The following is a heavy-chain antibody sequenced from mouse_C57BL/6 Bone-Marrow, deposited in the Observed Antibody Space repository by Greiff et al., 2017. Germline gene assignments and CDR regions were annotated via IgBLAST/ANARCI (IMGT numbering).Heavy chain of an antibody. V-gene: IGHV6-3*01. J-gene: IGHJ3*01. Sequence: EVQLQESGGGLVQPGGSMKLSCVASGFTFSNYWMNWVRQSPEKGLEWVAQIRLKSDTYATNYAASVQGRFTISRENSKSSVYLQMNNLRAGNTGVYSCACYYNGSCYTWFAYWGQGTLVTVSA. CDR3: ACYYNGSCYTWFAY. D-gene: IGHD1-1*01. CDR2: IRLKSDTYAT. CDR1: GFTFSNYW.